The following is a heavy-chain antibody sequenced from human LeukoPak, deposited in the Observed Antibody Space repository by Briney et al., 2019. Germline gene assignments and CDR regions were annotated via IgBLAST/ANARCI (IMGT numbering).Heavy chain of an antibody. Sequence: GGPLRLSCAASGFTFSSYEMNWVRQAPGKGLEWVSYISSSGSTIYYADSVKGRFTISRDNAKNSLYLQMNSLRAEDTAVYYCAELGITMIGGVWGKGTTVTISS. V-gene: IGHV3-48*03. CDR1: GFTFSSYE. J-gene: IGHJ6*04. CDR2: ISSSGSTI. CDR3: AELGITMIGGV. D-gene: IGHD3-10*02.